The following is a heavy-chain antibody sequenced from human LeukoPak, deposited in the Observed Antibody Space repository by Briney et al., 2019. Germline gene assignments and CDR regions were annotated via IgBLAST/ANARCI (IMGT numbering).Heavy chain of an antibody. CDR2: IIPIFGTA. D-gene: IGHD3-10*01. CDR1: GGTFSSYA. J-gene: IGHJ6*03. CDR3: AKASGNPDMVRGVIANYYMDV. Sequence: SVKVSSKASGGTFSSYAISWVRQAPGQGLEWMGGIIPIFGTANYAQKFQGRVTITADESTSTAYMELSSLRSEDTAVYYCAKASGNPDMVRGVIANYYMDVWGKGTTVTISS. V-gene: IGHV1-69*13.